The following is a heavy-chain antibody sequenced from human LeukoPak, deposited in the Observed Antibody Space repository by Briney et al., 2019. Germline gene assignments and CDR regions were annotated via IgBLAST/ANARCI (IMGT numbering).Heavy chain of an antibody. V-gene: IGHV3-21*01. CDR1: GFTFSSYS. CDR3: ARDFRYCSSTSCPRGAFDI. D-gene: IGHD2-2*01. Sequence: GGSLRLSCAASGFTFSSYSMNWVRQAPGKGLEWVSSISSSSSYIYYADSVKGRFTISRDNAKNSLYLQMNSLRAEDTAVYYCARDFRYCSSTSCPRGAFDIWGQGTMVTVSS. J-gene: IGHJ3*02. CDR2: ISSSSSYI.